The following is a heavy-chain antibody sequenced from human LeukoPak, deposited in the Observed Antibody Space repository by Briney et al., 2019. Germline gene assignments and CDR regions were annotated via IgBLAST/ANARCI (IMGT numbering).Heavy chain of an antibody. CDR3: GRGGDVYGFIFDS. CDR2: IKKDRSEK. J-gene: IGHJ4*02. V-gene: IGHV3-7*01. D-gene: IGHD5/OR15-5a*01. CDR1: GFTFSSYR. Sequence: PGGSLRLSCAASGFTFSSYRMSWVRQAPGKGLEWVANIKKDRSEKYYVDSVKGRFTISRENAKNSLYMQMNSLRAEDKAVYCCGRGGDVYGFIFDSWGQGTLVTVSS.